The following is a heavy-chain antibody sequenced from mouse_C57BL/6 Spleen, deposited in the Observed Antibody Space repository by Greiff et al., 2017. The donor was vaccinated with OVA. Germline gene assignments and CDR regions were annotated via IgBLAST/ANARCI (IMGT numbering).Heavy chain of an antibody. CDR1: GYTFTSYW. J-gene: IGHJ2*01. Sequence: QQPGAELVKPGASVKLSCKASGYTFTSYWMHWVKQRPGQGLEWIGMIHPNSGSTNYNEKFKSKATLTVDKSSSTAYMQLSSLTSEDSAVYYCAREAQATGFDYWGQGTTLTVSS. D-gene: IGHD3-2*02. CDR2: IHPNSGST. V-gene: IGHV1-64*01. CDR3: AREAQATGFDY.